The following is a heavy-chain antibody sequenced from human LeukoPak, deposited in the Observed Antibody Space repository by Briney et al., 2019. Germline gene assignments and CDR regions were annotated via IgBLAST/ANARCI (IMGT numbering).Heavy chain of an antibody. CDR2: ISYDGSNK. Sequence: GGSLTLSCAASGFTFSNYGMHWVRQAPGKGLEWVAVISYDGSNKFYADSVEGRFTISRDNSKNTLYLQMNSLGTEDTAVYYCARDLRSGYDFVDYWGQGTLVTVSS. CDR3: ARDLRSGYDFVDY. CDR1: GFTFSNYG. J-gene: IGHJ4*02. D-gene: IGHD5-12*01. V-gene: IGHV3-30*03.